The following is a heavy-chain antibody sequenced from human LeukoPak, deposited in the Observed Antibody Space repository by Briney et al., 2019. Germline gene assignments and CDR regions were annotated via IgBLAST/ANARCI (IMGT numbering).Heavy chain of an antibody. V-gene: IGHV1-8*01. D-gene: IGHD3-3*01. CDR3: ARRSSYYDFWSGRYYYYMDV. CDR2: MSPNSGNT. J-gene: IGHJ6*03. Sequence: ASVKVSCKASGYTFTSYDINWVRQATGQGLEWMGWMSPNSGNTGYAQKFQGRVTMTRNTSISTAYMELSSLRSEDTAVYYCARRSSYYDFWSGRYYYYMDVWGKGTTVTVSS. CDR1: GYTFTSYD.